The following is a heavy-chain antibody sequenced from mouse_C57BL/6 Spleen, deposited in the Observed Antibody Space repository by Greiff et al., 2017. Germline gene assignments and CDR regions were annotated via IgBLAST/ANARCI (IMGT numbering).Heavy chain of an antibody. D-gene: IGHD2-2*01. J-gene: IGHJ2*01. CDR2: INPNNGGT. CDR1: GYTFTDYN. Sequence: EVKLMESGPELVKPGASVKIPCKASGYTFTDYNMDWVKQSHGKSLEWIGDINPNNGGTIYNQKFKGKATLTVDKSSSTAYMELRSLTSEDTAVYYCARLRGGYQYYFDYWGQGTTLTVSS. CDR3: ARLRGGYQYYFDY. V-gene: IGHV1-18*01.